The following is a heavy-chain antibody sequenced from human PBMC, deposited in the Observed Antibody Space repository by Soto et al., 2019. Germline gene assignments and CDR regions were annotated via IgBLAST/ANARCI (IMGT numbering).Heavy chain of an antibody. J-gene: IGHJ6*02. D-gene: IGHD2-15*01. CDR2: IIPVLDVE. CDR1: GGSFPSFI. CDR3: AKSPNPGSATPSCYGMDV. Sequence: QVQLVQSGAEVKKPGSSVQVSCKASGGSFPSFIVTWVRQAPGQGLEWMGRIIPVLDVEYYAQKFQGRLTMTADKSTNTAYMELRSLRSEDTAVYYCAKSPNPGSATPSCYGMDVWGLGTTVTVSS. V-gene: IGHV1-69*02.